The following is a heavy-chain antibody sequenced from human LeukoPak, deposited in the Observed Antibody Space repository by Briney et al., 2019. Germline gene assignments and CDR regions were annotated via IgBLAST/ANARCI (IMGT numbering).Heavy chain of an antibody. J-gene: IGHJ4*02. D-gene: IGHD3-16*02. V-gene: IGHV1-2*02. Sequence: ASVKVSCKASGYTFTGYYIHWVRQAPGQGLEWMGWINPYSGDTAYAQKFQGRVTMTRDTSINTAYMELNRLRSEDMAVYYCARAETFGGVIAYWGQGTLVTVSS. CDR1: GYTFTGYY. CDR3: ARAETFGGVIAY. CDR2: INPYSGDT.